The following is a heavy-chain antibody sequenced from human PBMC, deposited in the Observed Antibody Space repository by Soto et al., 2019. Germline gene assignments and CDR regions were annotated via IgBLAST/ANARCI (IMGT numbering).Heavy chain of an antibody. CDR1: GGSISSYY. CDR3: ARASIDFWSGYYVPF. D-gene: IGHD3-3*01. CDR2: IYYSGST. V-gene: IGHV4-59*01. Sequence: SETLSLTCTVSGGSISSYYWSWIRQPPGKGLEWIGYIYYSGSTNYNPSLKSRVTISVDTSKNQFSLKLSSVTAADTAVYYCARASIDFWSGYYVPFWGQGTLVTVSS. J-gene: IGHJ4*02.